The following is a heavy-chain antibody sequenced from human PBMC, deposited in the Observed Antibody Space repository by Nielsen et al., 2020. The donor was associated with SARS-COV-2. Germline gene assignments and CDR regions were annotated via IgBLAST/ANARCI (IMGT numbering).Heavy chain of an antibody. J-gene: IGHJ4*02. CDR2: ISRRGSTT. D-gene: IGHD2-15*01. V-gene: IGHV3-48*01. Sequence: GESLKISCAASGFTFSNSWMNWVRQAPGKGLEWVSSISRRGSTTYADFVKGRFTISRDTAKNSLYLQMSSLRADDTAVYYCARGGETLGMAAAAHLADNWGQGTLVTVSS. CDR1: GFTFSNSW. CDR3: ARGGETLGMAAAAHLADN.